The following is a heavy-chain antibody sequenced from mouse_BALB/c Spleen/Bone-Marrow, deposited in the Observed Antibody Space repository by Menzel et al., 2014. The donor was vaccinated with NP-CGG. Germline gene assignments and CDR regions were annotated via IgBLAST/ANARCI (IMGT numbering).Heavy chain of an antibody. CDR2: ISSGSSTI. CDR1: GFTFSSFG. CDR3: ARGGNWEDFDY. J-gene: IGHJ2*01. D-gene: IGHD4-1*01. V-gene: IGHV5-17*02. Sequence: EVMLVESGGGLVQPGGSRKLSCAASGFTFSSFGMHWVRQAPEKGLEWVAYISSGSSTIFYAGTVKGRFTISRDNPKNTLFLQMTSLRSEDTAIYYCARGGNWEDFDYWGQGTTLTVSS.